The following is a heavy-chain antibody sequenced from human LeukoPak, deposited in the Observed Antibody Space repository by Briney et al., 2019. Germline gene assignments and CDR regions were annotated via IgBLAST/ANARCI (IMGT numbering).Heavy chain of an antibody. V-gene: IGHV4-31*03. CDR3: ARDPNGDYGYFDY. J-gene: IGHJ4*02. D-gene: IGHD4-17*01. CDR2: IYYSGST. CDR1: GGSISSGGYY. Sequence: SETLSLTCTVSGGSISSGGYYWSWVRQHAGKGLELIGYIYYSGSTYYNPSLKSRVTISVDTSKNQFSLKLSSVTAADTAVYYCARDPNGDYGYFDYWGQGTLVTVSS.